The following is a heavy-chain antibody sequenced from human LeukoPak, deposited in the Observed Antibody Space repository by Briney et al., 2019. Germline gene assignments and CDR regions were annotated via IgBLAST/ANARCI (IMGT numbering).Heavy chain of an antibody. CDR1: GYTFTNYG. CDR2: ISGHNGNT. V-gene: IGHV1-18*01. D-gene: IGHD3-3*01. CDR3: AKYDFWSGHTDS. J-gene: IGHJ5*01. Sequence: ASVKVSCKTSGYTFTNYGVSWVRQAPGRGLEWMEWISGHNGNTDYAQKFQDRVVITADTSRDTAYMELRSLTSDDTAVYYCAKYDFWSGHTDSWGQGTLVTVSS.